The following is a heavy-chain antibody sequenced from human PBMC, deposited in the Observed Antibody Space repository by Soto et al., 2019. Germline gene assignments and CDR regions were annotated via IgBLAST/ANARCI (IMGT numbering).Heavy chain of an antibody. CDR3: ASDRVESGYPEYFQH. J-gene: IGHJ1*01. CDR1: GFTVSSNY. CDR2: IYSGGST. Sequence: EVQLVESGGGLIQPGGSLRLSCAASGFTVSSNYMSWVRQAPGKGLEWVSVIYSGGSTYYADSVKGRFTISKDNSKNTLYLHTNSLRAVDTAVYSGASDRVESGYPEYFQHWGQGTLVTVSS. V-gene: IGHV3-53*01. D-gene: IGHD3-22*01.